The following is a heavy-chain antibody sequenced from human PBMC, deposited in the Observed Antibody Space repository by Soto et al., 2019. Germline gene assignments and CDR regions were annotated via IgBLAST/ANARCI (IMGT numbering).Heavy chain of an antibody. V-gene: IGHV3-21*01. CDR3: ARVEGIAAALSQRYYFDY. D-gene: IGHD6-13*01. CDR2: ISSSSSYI. J-gene: IGHJ4*02. Sequence: EVQLVESGGGLVKPGGSLRLSCAASGFTFSSYSMNWVRQAPGKGLEWVSSISSSSSYIYYADSVKGRVTISRDNAKNSLYLQMNSLRAEDTAVYYCARVEGIAAALSQRYYFDYWVQGTLVTVSS. CDR1: GFTFSSYS.